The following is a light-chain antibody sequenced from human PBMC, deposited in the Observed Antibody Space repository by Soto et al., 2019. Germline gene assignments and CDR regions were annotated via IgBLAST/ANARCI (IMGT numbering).Light chain of an antibody. CDR2: DLN. V-gene: IGLV2-11*01. CDR1: NSDVGAYNY. Sequence: QSVLTQPHSVSGSPGQSAAISCTGTNSDVGAYNYVSWYQHHPGNAPKLIIYDLNKRPSGVPDRFSASKSGNTATLSISGLHLDDEADYYCCSYAGSTTSVLFGGGTKVTVL. J-gene: IGLJ2*01. CDR3: CSYAGSTTSVL.